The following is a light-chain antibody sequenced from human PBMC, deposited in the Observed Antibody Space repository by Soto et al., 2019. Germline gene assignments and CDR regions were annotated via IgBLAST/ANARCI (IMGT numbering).Light chain of an antibody. V-gene: IGKV2-24*01. Sequence: DVVMTQTPLSSPVTLGQPASISCTSSQSLVHSDGNTYLSWLHQRPGHPPRLLIYKISKRFSRVPDRFSRSGAGTDFTLKISRLEAEDVGVYYCMQSSQCPYTFGQGTKLEIK. CDR2: KIS. J-gene: IGKJ2*01. CDR1: QSLVHSDGNTY. CDR3: MQSSQCPYT.